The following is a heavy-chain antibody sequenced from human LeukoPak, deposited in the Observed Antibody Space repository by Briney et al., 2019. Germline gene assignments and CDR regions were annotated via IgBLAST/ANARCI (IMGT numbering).Heavy chain of an antibody. CDR1: GFIFSICA. V-gene: IGHV3-30-3*01. Sequence: GGSLRLSCAASGFIFSICAMHWVRQAPGKGLEWVATLSYDGINKHYAESVKGRFTISRDNSKDTLYLQMSSLRPEGTGVYYCVRGVGLYDTIGYFDYWGQGTLVAVSS. CDR2: LSYDGINK. D-gene: IGHD3-22*01. J-gene: IGHJ4*02. CDR3: VRGVGLYDTIGYFDY.